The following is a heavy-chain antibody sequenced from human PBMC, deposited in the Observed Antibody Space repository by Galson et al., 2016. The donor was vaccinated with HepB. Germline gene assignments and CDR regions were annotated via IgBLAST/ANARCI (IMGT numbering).Heavy chain of an antibody. CDR2: IWYDRSKD. CDR1: GFTFSSYS. V-gene: IGHV3-33*06. CDR3: AKDRKYSGSFDF. J-gene: IGHJ4*02. D-gene: IGHD5-12*01. Sequence: SLRLSCAASGFTFSSYSMHWVRQAPGKGLEWVAVIWYDRSKDSYRKAVKGRFTISRDNSKNTVSLQMNNLTVEDTAVYYCAKDRKYSGSFDFWGQGTLVIVSS.